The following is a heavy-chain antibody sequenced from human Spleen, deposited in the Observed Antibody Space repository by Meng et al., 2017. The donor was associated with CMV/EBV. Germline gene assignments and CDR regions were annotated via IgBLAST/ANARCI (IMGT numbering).Heavy chain of an antibody. CDR3: ARARFDY. J-gene: IGHJ4*02. V-gene: IGHV4-38-2*02. Sequence: SETLSLTCTVFGYSISSGYYWGWVRQPPGKGLEWIGSIYHSGSTYYNPSLKSRVTISVDTSKNQFPLKLSSVTAADTAVYYCARARFDYWGQGTLVTVSS. CDR2: IYHSGST. CDR1: GYSISSGYY.